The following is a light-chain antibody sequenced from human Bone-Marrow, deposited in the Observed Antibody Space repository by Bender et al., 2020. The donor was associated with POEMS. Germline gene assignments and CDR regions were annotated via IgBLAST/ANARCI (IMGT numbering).Light chain of an antibody. CDR3: VAWDDTRNGWV. J-gene: IGLJ2*01. V-gene: IGLV1-44*01. Sequence: QSVLTQPPSASATPGQRVTISCSRSASDRGTTPINWYQHLPGTAPNRITYNSDQRPSGVPDRFSGSMSGPSACLAISGLHSEDEAVYYCVAWDDTRNGWVFGGGTKLTVL. CDR2: NSD. CDR1: ASDRGTTP.